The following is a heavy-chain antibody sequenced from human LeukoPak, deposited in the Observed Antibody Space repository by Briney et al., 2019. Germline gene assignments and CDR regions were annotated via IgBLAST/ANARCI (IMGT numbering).Heavy chain of an antibody. CDR3: ARETVAGVDY. CDR2: ISSSGSTI. J-gene: IGHJ4*02. Sequence: GGSLRLSCAASGFTFSSYAMSWVRQAPGKGLELVSYISSSGSTISYSDSVKGRFTISRDNAKNSLYLQMNSLRAEDTAVYYCARETVAGVDYWGQGTLVTVSS. V-gene: IGHV3-48*03. D-gene: IGHD6-19*01. CDR1: GFTFSSYA.